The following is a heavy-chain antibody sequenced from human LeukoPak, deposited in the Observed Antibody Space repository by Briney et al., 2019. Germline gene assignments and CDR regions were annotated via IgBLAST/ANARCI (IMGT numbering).Heavy chain of an antibody. CDR3: ARDTRYCSSTSCYYYYYYMDV. Sequence: PGGSLRLSCAASGFTFSSYWMSWVRQAPGKGLEWVANIKQDGSEEYYVDSVKGRFTISRDNAKNSLYLQMNSLRAEDTAVYYCARDTRYCSSTSCYYYYYYMDVWGKGTTVTVSS. CDR1: GFTFSSYW. J-gene: IGHJ6*03. V-gene: IGHV3-7*01. D-gene: IGHD2-2*01. CDR2: IKQDGSEE.